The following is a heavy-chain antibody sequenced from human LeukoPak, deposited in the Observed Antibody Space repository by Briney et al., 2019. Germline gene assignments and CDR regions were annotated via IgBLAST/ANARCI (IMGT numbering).Heavy chain of an antibody. D-gene: IGHD6-13*01. Sequence: ASVKVSCKASGYTFTGYYMHWVRQAPGQGLEWMGWINPNSGGTNYAQKFQGRVTMTRDTSISTAYMELSRLRSEDTAVYYCARGSESSSSSPYYYYGMDVWGQGTTVTVSS. CDR3: ARGSESSSSSPYYYYGMDV. J-gene: IGHJ6*02. CDR1: GYTFTGYY. CDR2: INPNSGGT. V-gene: IGHV1-2*02.